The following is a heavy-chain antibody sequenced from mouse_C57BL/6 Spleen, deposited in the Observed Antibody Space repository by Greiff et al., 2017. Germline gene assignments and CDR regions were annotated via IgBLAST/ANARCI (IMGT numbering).Heavy chain of an antibody. V-gene: IGHV1-55*01. CDR3: ARWDGNYGWYFDV. J-gene: IGHJ1*03. CDR2: IYPGSGST. Sequence: QVQLQQPGAELVKPGASVKMSCKASGYTFTSYWITWVKQRPGQGLEWIGDIYPGSGSTNYNEKFKSKATLTVDTSSSTAYMHLSSLTSEDSAVYYCARWDGNYGWYFDVWGTGTTVTVSS. CDR1: GYTFTSYW. D-gene: IGHD2-1*01.